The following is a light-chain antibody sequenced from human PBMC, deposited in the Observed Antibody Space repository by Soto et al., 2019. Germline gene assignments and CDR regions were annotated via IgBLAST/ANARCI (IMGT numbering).Light chain of an antibody. CDR2: AAS. CDR3: QKYNNAPRT. CDR1: QGISNY. J-gene: IGKJ1*01. Sequence: GDTVTITCRASQGISNYLAWYQQKPGQVPNLLIYAASTLQSGVPSRFSGSGSGKDFTLTISSLRPEDVATYYCQKYNNAPRTFGQGTKVEI. V-gene: IGKV1-27*01.